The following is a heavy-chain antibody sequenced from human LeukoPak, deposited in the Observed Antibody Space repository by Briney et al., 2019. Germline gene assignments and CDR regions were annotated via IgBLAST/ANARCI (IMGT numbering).Heavy chain of an antibody. CDR2: ISWNSGSI. V-gene: IGHV3-9*01. CDR1: GFTFDDYA. D-gene: IGHD1-26*01. CDR3: AKDNIGTSGSYLRYYYGMDV. J-gene: IGHJ6*02. Sequence: GGSLRLSCAASGFTFDDYAMHWVRQAPGKGLEWVSGISWNSGSIGYADSVKGRFTISRDNAKNSLYLQMNSLRAEDTALYYCAKDNIGTSGSYLRYYYGMDVWGQGTTVTVSS.